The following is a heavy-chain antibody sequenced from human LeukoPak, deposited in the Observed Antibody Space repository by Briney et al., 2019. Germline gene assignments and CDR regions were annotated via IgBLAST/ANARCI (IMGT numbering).Heavy chain of an antibody. CDR2: INPSGGST. V-gene: IGHV1-46*01. J-gene: IGHJ3*02. Sequence: ASVKVSCKASGYTFTNYYMHWVRQAPGQGLEWMGVINPSGGSTNCAQKFQDRVSMTRDTSTSTVYMELSSLRSGDTAVYYCARGRDFWSGAGYDAFDIWGQGTMVTVSS. D-gene: IGHD3-3*01. CDR3: ARGRDFWSGAGYDAFDI. CDR1: GYTFTNYY.